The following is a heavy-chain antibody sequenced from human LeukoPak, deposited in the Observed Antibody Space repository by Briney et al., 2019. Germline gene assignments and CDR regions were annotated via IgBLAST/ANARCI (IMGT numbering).Heavy chain of an antibody. V-gene: IGHV3-53*01. J-gene: IGHJ4*02. CDR1: GFTVSSNY. CDR2: IYSGGTT. CDR3: ARLRDSSWYDADY. Sequence: GGSLRLSCAASGFTVSSNYMSWVRQAPGKGLEWVSVIYSGGTTYYADSVKGRFTVSRDNSKNVLYLQMNSLRAEDTAVYYCARLRDSSWYDADYWGQGTLVTVSS. D-gene: IGHD6-13*01.